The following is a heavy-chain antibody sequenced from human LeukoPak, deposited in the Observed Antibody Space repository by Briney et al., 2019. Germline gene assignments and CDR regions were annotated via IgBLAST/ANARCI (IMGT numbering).Heavy chain of an antibody. Sequence: SETLSLTCAVYGGSFSGYYWSWIRQPPGKGLEWIGEINHSGSTNYNPSLKSRVTISVDTSKNQFSLKLSSVTAADTAVYYCARGRHYAYYYYGMAVWGQGTTVTVSS. V-gene: IGHV4-34*01. CDR2: INHSGST. J-gene: IGHJ6*02. D-gene: IGHD2-2*01. CDR1: GGSFSGYY. CDR3: ARGRHYAYYYYGMAV.